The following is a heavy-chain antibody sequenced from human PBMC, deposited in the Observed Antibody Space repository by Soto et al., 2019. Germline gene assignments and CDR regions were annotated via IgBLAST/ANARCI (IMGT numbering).Heavy chain of an antibody. Sequence: QVQLVQSGAEVKKPESSVKVSCKAPGGTFSTYAISWVRQAPGQGLEWMGGIIPMFGTANYAQRFQDRVTITADESTNTVYMELSSLISEDTAVYFCASGIQLWLRRINNGYSGWGQGTLATVSS. J-gene: IGHJ4*02. CDR1: GGTFSTYA. CDR3: ASGIQLWLRRINNGYSG. D-gene: IGHD5-18*01. V-gene: IGHV1-69*12. CDR2: IIPMFGTA.